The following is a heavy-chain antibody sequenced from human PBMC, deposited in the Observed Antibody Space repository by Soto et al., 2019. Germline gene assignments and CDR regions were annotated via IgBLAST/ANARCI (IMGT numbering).Heavy chain of an antibody. Sequence: SVKVSCKASGGTFSSYAISWVRQAPGQGLEWMGGIIPIFGTANYAQKFQGRVTITADESTSTAYMELSSLRSGDTAVYYCARGEYRGYDEGSYYFDYWGQGTLVTASS. CDR2: IIPIFGTA. V-gene: IGHV1-69*13. J-gene: IGHJ4*02. D-gene: IGHD5-12*01. CDR1: GGTFSSYA. CDR3: ARGEYRGYDEGSYYFDY.